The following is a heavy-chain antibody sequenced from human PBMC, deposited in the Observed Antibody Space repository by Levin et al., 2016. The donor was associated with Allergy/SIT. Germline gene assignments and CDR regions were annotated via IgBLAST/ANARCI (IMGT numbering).Heavy chain of an antibody. Sequence: VRQAPGKGLEWVSAISGSGGSTYYADSVKGRFTISRDNSKNTLYLQMNSLRAEDTAVYYCAKAWDSVGYFQHWGQGTLVTVSS. CDR3: AKAWDSVGYFQH. D-gene: IGHD1-26*01. CDR2: ISGSGGST. J-gene: IGHJ1*01. V-gene: IGHV3-23*01.